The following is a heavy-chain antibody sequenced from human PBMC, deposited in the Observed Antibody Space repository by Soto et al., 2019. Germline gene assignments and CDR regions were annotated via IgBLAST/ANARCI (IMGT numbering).Heavy chain of an antibody. V-gene: IGHV3-21*04. J-gene: IGHJ6*02. D-gene: IGHD6-13*01. CDR1: GFTFSSYT. CDR2: ITSISTYI. Sequence: AGGSLRLSCAASGFTFSSYTMNWVRRAPGKGLEWVSSITSISTYIYYADSVKGRFTISRDNTKNSLYLQMNSLRAEDTAVFYCAKDRIGAPGTGYYYGMDVWGQGTTVTVSS. CDR3: AKDRIGAPGTGYYYGMDV.